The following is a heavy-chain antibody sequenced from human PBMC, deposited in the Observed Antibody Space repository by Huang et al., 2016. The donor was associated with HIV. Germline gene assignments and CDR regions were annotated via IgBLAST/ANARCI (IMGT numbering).Heavy chain of an antibody. D-gene: IGHD5-18*01. CDR1: GYSFAKYW. CDR3: ARLDTARNYYYYGLDV. V-gene: IGHV5-51*01. CDR2: IYPDDSDT. J-gene: IGHJ6*02. Sequence: EEQLVQSGAEVKKPGESLKISCEGSGYSFAKYWIGWGRQMPGKGLGGMGIIYPDDSDTRYSPSFQGQVSISADKSISTAYLQWSSLKASDTAMYYCARLDTARNYYYYGLDVWGQGTSVIVSS.